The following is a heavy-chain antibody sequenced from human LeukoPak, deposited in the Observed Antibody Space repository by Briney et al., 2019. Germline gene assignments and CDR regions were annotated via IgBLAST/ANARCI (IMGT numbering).Heavy chain of an antibody. CDR2: IYSGGST. V-gene: IGHV3-53*01. J-gene: IGHJ4*02. Sequence: PGGSLRLSCAASGFTVSSNYMSWVRQAPGKGLEWVSVIYSGGSTYYADSVKGRFTISRDNSKNTLYLQMNSLRAEDTAVYYCARGRGHYGSSGPPDYWGQGTLVTVSS. CDR3: ARGRGHYGSSGPPDY. CDR1: GFTVSSNY. D-gene: IGHD3-22*01.